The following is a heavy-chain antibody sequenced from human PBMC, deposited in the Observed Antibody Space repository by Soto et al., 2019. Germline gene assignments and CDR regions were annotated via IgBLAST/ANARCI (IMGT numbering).Heavy chain of an antibody. CDR3: ARVLRLRGHAFDI. Sequence: GGSLRLSCAASGFTFSSYAMSWVRQAPGKGLEWVSAISGSGGSTYYADSVKGRFTISRDNSKNTLYLQMNSLRAEDTAVYYCARVLRLRGHAFDIWGQGTMVTVSS. J-gene: IGHJ3*02. V-gene: IGHV3-23*01. CDR1: GFTFSSYA. CDR2: ISGSGGST. D-gene: IGHD4-17*01.